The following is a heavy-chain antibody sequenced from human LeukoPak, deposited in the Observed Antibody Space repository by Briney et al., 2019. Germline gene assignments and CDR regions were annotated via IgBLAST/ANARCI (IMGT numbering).Heavy chain of an antibody. CDR2: ISGGGGST. CDR1: GFTFSSYA. D-gene: IGHD2-2*01. CDR3: AKRDCSSTSCYRIDY. J-gene: IGHJ4*02. Sequence: PGGSLRLSCAASGFTFSSYAMSWVRQAPGKGLEWVSAISGGGGSTYYADSVKGRFTISRDNSKNTLYLQMNSLRAEDTAVYYCAKRDCSSTSCYRIDYWGQGTLVTVSS. V-gene: IGHV3-23*01.